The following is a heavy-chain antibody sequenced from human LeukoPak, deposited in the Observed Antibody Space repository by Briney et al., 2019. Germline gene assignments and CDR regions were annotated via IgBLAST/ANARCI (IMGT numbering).Heavy chain of an antibody. CDR3: AKGGLAYGSGSYYNLLES. D-gene: IGHD3-10*01. V-gene: IGHV3-9*01. J-gene: IGHJ4*02. CDR1: GFTFDDYA. CDR2: IGWNSSGI. Sequence: GGSLRLSCAASGFTFDDYAMHWVRQAPGKGLEWVSGIGWNSSGIGYADSVKGRFTISRDNAKKSLYLQMNSLRAEDTASYYCAKGGLAYGSGSYYNLLESWGQGTLVTVSS.